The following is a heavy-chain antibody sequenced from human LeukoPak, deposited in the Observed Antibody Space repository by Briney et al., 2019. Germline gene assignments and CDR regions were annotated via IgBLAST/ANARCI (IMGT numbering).Heavy chain of an antibody. D-gene: IGHD6-19*01. J-gene: IGHJ6*02. Sequence: PGGSLRLSCAASGFTFNNYAMSWVRQAPGKGLEWVGRIKSKTDGGTTDYAAPVKGRFTISRDDSKNTLYLQMNSLKTEDTAVYYCTTSEGSGWPGDYYGMDVWGQGTTVTVSS. CDR3: TTSEGSGWPGDYYGMDV. V-gene: IGHV3-15*01. CDR1: GFTFNNYA. CDR2: IKSKTDGGTT.